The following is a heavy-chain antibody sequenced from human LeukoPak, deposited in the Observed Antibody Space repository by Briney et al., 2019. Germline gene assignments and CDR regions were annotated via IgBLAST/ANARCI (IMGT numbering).Heavy chain of an antibody. D-gene: IGHD3-22*01. V-gene: IGHV3-30*18. CDR3: AKKVSYYDDSSGYLDN. CDR2: ISYDGSNK. CDR1: GFTFSSYG. Sequence: GGSLRLSCAASGFTFSSYGMHWVRQAPGKGLEWGAVISYDGSNKYYADSVKGRFTISRDNSKTTLYLQMNSLRAEDTAVYYCAKKVSYYDDSSGYLDNWGQGTLVTVSS. J-gene: IGHJ4*02.